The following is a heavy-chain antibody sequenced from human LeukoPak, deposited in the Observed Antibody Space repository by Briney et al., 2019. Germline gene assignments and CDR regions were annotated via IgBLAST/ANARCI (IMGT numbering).Heavy chain of an antibody. D-gene: IGHD3-16*01. CDR1: GYTFTDYY. J-gene: IGHJ4*02. V-gene: IGHV1-2*04. CDR2: TNPNTGDT. Sequence: AAVKVSCKASGYTFTDYYIHLVRQVPGQGLEWMGWTNPNTGDTNLAQKFQGWVTMTRDTSIGTAYLELSRLTSDDTAVYYCARDRGPQWWGSFDYWGQGTLVTVSS. CDR3: ARDRGPQWWGSFDY.